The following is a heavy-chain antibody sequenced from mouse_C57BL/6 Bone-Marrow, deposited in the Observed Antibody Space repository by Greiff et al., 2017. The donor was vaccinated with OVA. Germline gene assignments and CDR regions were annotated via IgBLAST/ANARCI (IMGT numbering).Heavy chain of an antibody. CDR1: GFTFSSYA. Sequence: EVQGVESGEGLVKPGGSLKLSCAASGFTFSSYAMSWVRQTPEKRLEWVAYISSGGDYIYYADTVKGRFTISRDNARNTLYLQMSSLKSEDTAMYYCTREPLHYYGSSYAMDYWGQGTSVTVSS. D-gene: IGHD1-1*01. CDR3: TREPLHYYGSSYAMDY. J-gene: IGHJ4*01. CDR2: ISSGGDYI. V-gene: IGHV5-9-1*02.